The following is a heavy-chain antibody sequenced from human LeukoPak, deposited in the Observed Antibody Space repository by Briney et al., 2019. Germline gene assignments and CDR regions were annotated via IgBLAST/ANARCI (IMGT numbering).Heavy chain of an antibody. V-gene: IGHV3-23*01. CDR3: AKGSSSWSHQRQNRLIDY. Sequence: GGTLRLSCAASGFTFSSYGMSWVRQAPGKGLEWVSAISGSGGSTYYADSVKGRFTISRDNSKNTLYLQMNSLRAEDTAVYYCAKGSSSWSHQRQNRLIDYWGQGTLVTVSS. J-gene: IGHJ4*02. CDR2: ISGSGGST. D-gene: IGHD6-13*01. CDR1: GFTFSSYG.